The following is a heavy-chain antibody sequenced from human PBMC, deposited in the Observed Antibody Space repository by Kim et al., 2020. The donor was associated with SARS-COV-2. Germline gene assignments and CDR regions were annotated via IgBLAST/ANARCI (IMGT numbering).Heavy chain of an antibody. V-gene: IGHV3-33*01. Sequence: GGSLRLSCAASGFTFSSYGMHWVRQAPGKGLEWVAVIWYDGSNKYYADSVKGRFTISRDNSKNTLYLQMNSLRAEDTAVYYCARDRGYSYGRNNYYYYYGMDVWGQGTTVTVSS. J-gene: IGHJ6*02. CDR3: ARDRGYSYGRNNYYYYYGMDV. CDR2: IWYDGSNK. D-gene: IGHD5-18*01. CDR1: GFTFSSYG.